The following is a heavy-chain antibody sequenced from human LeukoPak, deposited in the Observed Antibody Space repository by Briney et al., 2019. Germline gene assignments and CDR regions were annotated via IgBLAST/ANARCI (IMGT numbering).Heavy chain of an antibody. J-gene: IGHJ4*02. Sequence: ASVKVSCKASGYTSTSYAMHWVRQAPGQRLEWMGWINAGNGNTKYSQEFQGRVTITRDTSASTAYMELSSLRSEDMAVYYCARAGVGASDFDYWGQGTLVTVSS. D-gene: IGHD1-26*01. CDR2: INAGNGNT. V-gene: IGHV1-3*03. CDR3: ARAGVGASDFDY. CDR1: GYTSTSYA.